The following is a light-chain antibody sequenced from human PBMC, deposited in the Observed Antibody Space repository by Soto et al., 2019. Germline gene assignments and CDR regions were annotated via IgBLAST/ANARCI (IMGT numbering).Light chain of an antibody. Sequence: QSVLTQPASVSGSPGQSITISCTGTSSDVGSYDLDSWYQQHPGTAPKVMIYEGSKRPSGVSNRFSGSKSGNKASLTISGLQAEDEADYYCCSYAGSSTYVIFGGGTELTVL. CDR1: SSDVGSYDL. J-gene: IGLJ2*01. V-gene: IGLV2-23*01. CDR3: CSYAGSSTYVI. CDR2: EGS.